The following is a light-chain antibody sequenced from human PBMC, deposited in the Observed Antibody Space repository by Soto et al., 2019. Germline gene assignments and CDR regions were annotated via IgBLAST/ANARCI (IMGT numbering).Light chain of an antibody. Sequence: EIVLTQSPGTLSLSPGERATLSCRASQSVSSSYLAWYQQKPGQAPRLLIYGASSRATGIPDRFSGSGSWTNFTLPISRLEHEDYAVYYCQQYGSSPLTFGHGTKVDIK. CDR1: QSVSSSY. V-gene: IGKV3-20*01. J-gene: IGKJ3*01. CDR2: GAS. CDR3: QQYGSSPLT.